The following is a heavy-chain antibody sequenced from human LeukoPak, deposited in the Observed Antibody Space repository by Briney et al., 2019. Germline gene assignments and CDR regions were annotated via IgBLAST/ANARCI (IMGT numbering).Heavy chain of an antibody. CDR2: ISSSSSYI. V-gene: IGHV3-21*01. Sequence: AGGSLRLSCAASGFTFSSYSMTWVRQAPGEGLEWVSSISSSSSYIYYADSVKGRFTISRDDAKNSLYLQMNSLRAEDTAVYYCAKGEYSSGWYWGQGTLVTVSS. CDR1: GFTFSSYS. J-gene: IGHJ4*02. CDR3: AKGEYSSGWY. D-gene: IGHD6-19*01.